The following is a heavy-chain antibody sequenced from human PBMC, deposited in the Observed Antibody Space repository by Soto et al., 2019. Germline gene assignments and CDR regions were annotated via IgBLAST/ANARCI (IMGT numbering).Heavy chain of an antibody. D-gene: IGHD2-2*01. CDR1: GDSISGNN. CDR3: AKRSSTSYYYYGMDV. CDR2: ISYDGSNK. V-gene: IGHV3-30*18. J-gene: IGHJ6*02. Sequence: LSLTCAVSGDSISGNNWWSWVRQSPGKGLEWVAVISYDGSNKYYADSVKGRFTISRDNSKNTLYLQMNSLRAEDTAVYYCAKRSSTSYYYYGMDVWGQGTTVTVSS.